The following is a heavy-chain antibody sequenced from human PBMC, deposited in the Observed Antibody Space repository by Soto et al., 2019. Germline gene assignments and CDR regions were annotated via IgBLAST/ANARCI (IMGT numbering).Heavy chain of an antibody. Sequence: QVQLQESGPGLVKPSETLSLTCTVSGGSVSSGSYYWSWIRQPPGKGLEWIGYIYYSGSTNYNPSLKSRVTISVDTSKNQFSLKLSSVTAADTAVYYCARDRRFDWLLPPPNYFDYWGQGTLVTVSS. CDR3: ARDRRFDWLLPPPNYFDY. J-gene: IGHJ4*02. V-gene: IGHV4-61*01. CDR2: IYYSGST. D-gene: IGHD3-9*01. CDR1: GGSVSSGSYY.